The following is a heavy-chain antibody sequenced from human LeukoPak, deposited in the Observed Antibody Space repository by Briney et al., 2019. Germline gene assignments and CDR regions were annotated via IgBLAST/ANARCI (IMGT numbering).Heavy chain of an antibody. Sequence: SVKVSCKASGGTFSSYAISWVRQAPGQGLEWMGGIIPIFGTASYAQKFQGRVTITADESTSTAYMELSSLRSEDTAVYYFVRSVITFGGVIDYYYYGMDVWGLGTTVTVSS. CDR1: GGTFSSYA. J-gene: IGHJ6*02. V-gene: IGHV1-69*13. CDR3: VRSVITFGGVIDYYYYGMDV. CDR2: IIPIFGTA. D-gene: IGHD3-16*02.